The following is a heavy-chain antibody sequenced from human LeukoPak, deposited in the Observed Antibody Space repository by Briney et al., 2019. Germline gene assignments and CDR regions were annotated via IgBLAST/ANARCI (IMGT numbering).Heavy chain of an antibody. CDR1: GGSISSSSYY. D-gene: IGHD2-2*01. CDR2: IYYSGST. CDR3: ARGVGSTSSNWFDP. J-gene: IGHJ5*02. V-gene: IGHV4-39*07. Sequence: PSETLSLTCTVSGGSISSSSYYWGWIRQPPGKGLEWIGSIYYSGSTYYNPSLKSRVTISMDTSKNQFSLKLSSVTAADTAVYYCARGVGSTSSNWFDPWGQGTLVTVSS.